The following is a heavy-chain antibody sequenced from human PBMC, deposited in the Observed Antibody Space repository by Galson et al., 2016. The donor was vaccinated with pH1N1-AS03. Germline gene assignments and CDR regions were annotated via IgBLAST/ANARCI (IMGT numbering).Heavy chain of an antibody. CDR1: AFTFINAW. D-gene: IGHD5-12*01. Sequence: SLRLSCAGSAFTFINAWMTWVRQAPGKGLKWIGRINSDTDGRTTAYAAPGNGSITIARDDTINTLDLQRNSLQTDDTGAYFCTTDGPGGYNTWGQGTLVTVSS. CDR2: INSDTDGRTT. J-gene: IGHJ3*02. V-gene: IGHV3-15*01. CDR3: TTDGPGGYNT.